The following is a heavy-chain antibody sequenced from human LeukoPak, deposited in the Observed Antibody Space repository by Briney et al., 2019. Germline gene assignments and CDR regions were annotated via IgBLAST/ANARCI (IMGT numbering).Heavy chain of an antibody. CDR2: IFGGGST. V-gene: IGHV3-53*01. CDR3: AREGTYCGGDCYPLGY. D-gene: IGHD2-21*02. Sequence: VGSLRLSCAASGFTVSSNYMSWVRQAPGKGLEWVSVIFGGGSTYYADSVKGRFTISRDNSKNTLYLQMNSLRAEDTAVYYCAREGTYCGGDCYPLGYWGQGTLVTVSS. CDR1: GFTVSSNY. J-gene: IGHJ4*02.